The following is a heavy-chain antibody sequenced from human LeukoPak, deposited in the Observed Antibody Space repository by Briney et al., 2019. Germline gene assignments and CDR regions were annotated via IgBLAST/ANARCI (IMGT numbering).Heavy chain of an antibody. V-gene: IGHV3-9*01. D-gene: IGHD3-10*01. CDR1: GFTFSSYS. J-gene: IGHJ4*02. Sequence: GGSLRLSCAASGFTFSSYSMNWVRQAPGKGLEWVSGISWNSGSIGYADSVKGRFTISRDNAKNSLYLQMNSLRAEDTALYYCAKDSGSSGSYYYYFDYWGQGTLVTVSS. CDR2: ISWNSGSI. CDR3: AKDSGSSGSYYYYFDY.